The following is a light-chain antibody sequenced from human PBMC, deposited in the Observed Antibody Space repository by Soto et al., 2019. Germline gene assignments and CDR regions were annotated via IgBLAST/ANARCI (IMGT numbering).Light chain of an antibody. CDR1: SSNIGSHYD. CDR2: GNF. Sequence: QSVLTQPPSVSGAPGQRVTISCTGSSSNIGSHYDVHWYQQLPGAAPRLLIYGNFKRPSGVPDRFSGSKSDTSASLAITGLQAEDEADYYRQSYDSSLSGYVFGTGTKLTVL. J-gene: IGLJ1*01. CDR3: QSYDSSLSGYV. V-gene: IGLV1-40*01.